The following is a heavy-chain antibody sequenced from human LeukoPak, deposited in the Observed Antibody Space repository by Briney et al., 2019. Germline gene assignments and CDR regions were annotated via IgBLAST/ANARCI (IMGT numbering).Heavy chain of an antibody. CDR1: GYTFTSYG. CDR2: ISAYNGNT. D-gene: IGHD6-6*01. V-gene: IGHV1-18*01. Sequence: GASVKVSCKASGYTFTSYGISWVRQAPGQGLEWMGWISAYNGNTNYAQKLQGRVTMTTDTSTSTAYMELSSLRSEDTAVYYCARGRAYSSSSEFDYWGQGTLVTVSS. J-gene: IGHJ4*02. CDR3: ARGRAYSSSSEFDY.